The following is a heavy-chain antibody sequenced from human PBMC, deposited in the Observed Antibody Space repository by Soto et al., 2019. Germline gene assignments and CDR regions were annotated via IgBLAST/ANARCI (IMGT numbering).Heavy chain of an antibody. CDR3: ARHGLRANTAFDY. CDR1: GGSISSYY. CDR2: IYYSGST. Sequence: SETLSLTCTVSGGSISSYYWSWIRQPPGKGLEWIGYIYYSGSTNYNPSLKSRVTISVDTSKNQFSLKLSSVTAADTAVYYCARHGLRANTAFDYWGQGTLVTVSS. J-gene: IGHJ4*02. V-gene: IGHV4-59*08. D-gene: IGHD5-12*01.